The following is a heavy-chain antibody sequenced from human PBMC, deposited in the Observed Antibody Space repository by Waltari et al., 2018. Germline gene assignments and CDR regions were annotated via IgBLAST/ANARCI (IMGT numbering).Heavy chain of an antibody. D-gene: IGHD6-25*01. CDR2: LWYDGSNE. J-gene: IGHJ4*02. CDR3: ARGAAPGYFDY. CDR1: GFTFSDYA. V-gene: IGHV3-33*01. Sequence: QVQLVDSGGGVVQPGGSLRLSCVASGFTFSDYAMHWVRQAPGKGLEWVGVLWYDGSNEKYGDAVRGRFTISRDNSKNTVYLQMSSLRADDTAIYYCARGAAPGYFDYWGQGTLVTVSS.